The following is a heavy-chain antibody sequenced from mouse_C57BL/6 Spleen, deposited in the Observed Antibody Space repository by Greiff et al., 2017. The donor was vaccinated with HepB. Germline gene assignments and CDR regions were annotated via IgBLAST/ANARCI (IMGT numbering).Heavy chain of an antibody. CDR1: GYTFTSYG. CDR3: ARESKLGGDWYFDV. J-gene: IGHJ1*03. CDR2: IYPRSGNT. D-gene: IGHD4-1*01. V-gene: IGHV1-81*01. Sequence: QVQLKQSGAELARPGASVKLSCKASGYTFTSYGISWVKQRTGPGLEWIGKIYPRSGNTYYNGKFKGKATLTADKSSSTAYMELRSLTSEDSAVYVYARESKLGGDWYFDVWGTGTTVTVSS.